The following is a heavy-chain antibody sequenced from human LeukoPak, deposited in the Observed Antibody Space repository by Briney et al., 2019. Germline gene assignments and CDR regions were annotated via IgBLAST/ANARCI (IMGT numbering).Heavy chain of an antibody. CDR2: SIPIFGTA. V-gene: IGHV1-69*13. CDR3: ARSYSSGWRLADY. CDR1: GGTFSSYA. D-gene: IGHD6-19*01. Sequence: GASVKVSYKASGGTFSSYAISWVRQAPGQGLEWMGGSIPIFGTANYAQKFQGRVTITADESTSTAYMELSSLRSEDTAVYYCARSYSSGWRLADYWGQGTLVTVSS. J-gene: IGHJ4*02.